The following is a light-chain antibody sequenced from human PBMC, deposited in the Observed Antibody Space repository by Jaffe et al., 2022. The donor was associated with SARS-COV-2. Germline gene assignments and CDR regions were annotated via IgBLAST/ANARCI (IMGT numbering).Light chain of an antibody. J-gene: IGKJ1*01. CDR3: QHYGSSPTWT. CDR1: QIISNNY. V-gene: IGKV3D-20*01. CDR2: DAS. Sequence: EIVLTQSPATLSLSPGERATLSCGASQIISNNYLAWYQHKPGLAPRLLIYDASSRATGIPDRFSGSGSGTDFTLTITRLEPEDFAVYYCQHYGSSPTWTFGQGTKVEIK.